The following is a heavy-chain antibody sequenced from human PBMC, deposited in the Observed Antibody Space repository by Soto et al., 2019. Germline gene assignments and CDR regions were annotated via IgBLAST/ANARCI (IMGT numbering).Heavy chain of an antibody. CDR1: GGSISSPRYY. CDR2: VYSSGSA. CDR3: ARRIIALEIFDF. Sequence: SETLSLTCTVSGGSISSPRYYWGWIRQPPGKGLEWIGSVYSSGSAYYNPSLKSRVTISVDTSKNQFSLKLSSVTAADTAVYYCARRIIALEIFDFWGPGTVVTVSS. V-gene: IGHV4-39*01. D-gene: IGHD3-10*01. J-gene: IGHJ4*02.